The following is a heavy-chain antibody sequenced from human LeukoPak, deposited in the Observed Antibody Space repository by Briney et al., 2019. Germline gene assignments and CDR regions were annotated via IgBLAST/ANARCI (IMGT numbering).Heavy chain of an antibody. V-gene: IGHV4-59*01. J-gene: IGHJ4*02. CDR2: IYYSGST. D-gene: IGHD5-12*01. Sequence: SETLSLTCTVSGGSIRSYYWSWIRQPPGKGLEWIGYIYYSGSTNYNSSLKSRVTISVDTSRNQFSLKLSSVTAADTAVYYCARADGRLATDIDYWGQGTLVTVSS. CDR3: ARADGRLATDIDY. CDR1: GGSIRSYY.